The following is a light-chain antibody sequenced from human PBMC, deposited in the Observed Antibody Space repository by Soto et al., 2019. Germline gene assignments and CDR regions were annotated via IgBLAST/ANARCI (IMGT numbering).Light chain of an antibody. CDR1: QSVSSN. Sequence: EIVMTQSPATLSVSPGERATLSCRASQSVSSNLAWYQQKPGQAPRLLIYGASTRATGIPARFSGSGSGTEFTLTISSLQSEDFAVYYCQQYNNWPPDLASTFGQGTRLEIK. V-gene: IGKV3-15*01. J-gene: IGKJ5*01. CDR2: GAS. CDR3: QQYNNWPPDLAST.